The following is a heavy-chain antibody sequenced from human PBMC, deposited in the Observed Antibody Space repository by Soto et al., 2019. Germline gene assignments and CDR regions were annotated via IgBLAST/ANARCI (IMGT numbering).Heavy chain of an antibody. CDR1: GFTFNSYD. J-gene: IGHJ5*02. V-gene: IGHV3-33*01. Sequence: QVQLVESGGGVVQPGRSLRLSCAASGFTFNSYDMHWVRQAPGKGLEWVAVIWYDGSNKYYANSVTGRFTISRDNSKNTLYLQMNSLRDDDTAVYYCARSGSNWRDTWFDPWGQGTLVIVSS. CDR3: ARSGSNWRDTWFDP. D-gene: IGHD6-13*01. CDR2: IWYDGSNK.